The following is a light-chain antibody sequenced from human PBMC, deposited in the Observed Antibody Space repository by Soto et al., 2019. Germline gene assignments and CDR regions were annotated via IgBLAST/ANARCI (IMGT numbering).Light chain of an antibody. Sequence: DIQMTQSPSTLSASVGDRVTITCRASQSISSWLAWYQQKPGKAPKLLIYDASSLQSGVPLRFSGSGSGTDFTLTISSLEPEDFAVYYCHQRQSWPRTFGQGTKVDIK. J-gene: IGKJ1*01. CDR2: DAS. V-gene: IGKV1-5*01. CDR3: HQRQSWPRT. CDR1: QSISSW.